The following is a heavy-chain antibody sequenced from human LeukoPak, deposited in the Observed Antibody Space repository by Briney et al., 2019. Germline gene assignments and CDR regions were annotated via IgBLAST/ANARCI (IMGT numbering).Heavy chain of an antibody. CDR1: GSTFSSYS. D-gene: IGHD3-22*01. CDR2: ISSSSSYI. J-gene: IGHJ3*02. CDR3: ARSLYYYDSSGYSGPAGDYAFDI. V-gene: IGHV3-21*01. Sequence: EPGGSLRLSCAASGSTFSSYSMNWVRQAPGKGLEWVSSISSSSSYIYYADSVKGRFTISRDNAKNSLYLQMNSLRAEDTAVYYCARSLYYYDSSGYSGPAGDYAFDIWGQGTMVTASS.